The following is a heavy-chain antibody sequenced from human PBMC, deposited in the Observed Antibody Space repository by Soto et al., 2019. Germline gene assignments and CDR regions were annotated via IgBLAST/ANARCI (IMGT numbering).Heavy chain of an antibody. CDR1: GFTFSSYA. J-gene: IGHJ5*02. V-gene: IGHV3-23*01. CDR2: ISGSGGST. D-gene: IGHD2-15*01. CDR3: AKDRSGGSCYSNWFDP. Sequence: EVQLLESGGGLVQPGGSLRLSCAASGFTFSSYAMSWVRQAPGKGLEWVSAISGSGGSTYYADSVKGRFTISRDNSKNTLYLQMNSLRAEDTAVYYCAKDRSGGSCYSNWFDPWGQGTLVTVSS.